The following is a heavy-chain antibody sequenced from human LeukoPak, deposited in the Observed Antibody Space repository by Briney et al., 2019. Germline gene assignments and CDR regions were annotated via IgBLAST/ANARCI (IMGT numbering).Heavy chain of an antibody. Sequence: GGSLRLSCAASGFTLSNYEMNWARQAPGKGLEWLSYISSSGTTGYYADSVKGRFTISRDNAKNSLYLQMNSLRAEDTALYYCARGRYNWNDPTFMDVWGQGTTVSVSS. CDR3: ARGRYNWNDPTFMDV. CDR2: ISSSGTTG. V-gene: IGHV3-48*03. CDR1: GFTLSNYE. D-gene: IGHD1-1*01. J-gene: IGHJ6*02.